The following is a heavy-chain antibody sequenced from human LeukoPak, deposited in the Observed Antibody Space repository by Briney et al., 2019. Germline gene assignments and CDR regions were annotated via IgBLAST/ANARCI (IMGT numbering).Heavy chain of an antibody. Sequence: PGGSLRLSCAASGCTFRNYWMSWVRQAPGTGLEWVANIKQDGSDRNYVTSVRGRFTISRDNAESSLYLQMNSLRVEDTAVYYCVRNLAVAGTCFDSWGQGTLVTVSS. V-gene: IGHV3-7*03. D-gene: IGHD6-19*01. CDR3: VRNLAVAGTCFDS. J-gene: IGHJ4*02. CDR2: IKQDGSDR. CDR1: GCTFRNYW.